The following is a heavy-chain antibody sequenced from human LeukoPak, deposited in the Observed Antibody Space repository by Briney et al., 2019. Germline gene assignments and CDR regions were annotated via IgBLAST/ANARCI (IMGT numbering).Heavy chain of an antibody. CDR3: AREGQQLVPPFDY. V-gene: IGHV4-38-2*02. CDR2: IYTSGST. Sequence: SETLSLTCTVSGYSISSGYYWGWIRQPPGKGLEWIGSIYTSGSTSYNPSLKSRVAISIDTSKNQFSLKLSSVTAPDTAVYYCAREGQQLVPPFDYWGQGTLVTVSS. CDR1: GYSISSGYY. J-gene: IGHJ4*02. D-gene: IGHD6-6*01.